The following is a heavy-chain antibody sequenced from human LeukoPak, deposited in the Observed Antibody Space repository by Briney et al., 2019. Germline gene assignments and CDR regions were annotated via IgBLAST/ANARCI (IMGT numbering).Heavy chain of an antibody. CDR3: ATTGGSWYDGSFDY. V-gene: IGHV3-23*01. J-gene: IGHJ4*02. CDR2: ISVSGGST. Sequence: GGSLRLSCAASRLTFSSYVMSWVRQAPGKGLEWVSSISVSGGSTYYADSVKGRFTISRDNAKNSLYLQMNSLRAEDTAVYYCATTGGSWYDGSFDYWGQGTLVTVSS. CDR1: RLTFSSYV. D-gene: IGHD6-13*01.